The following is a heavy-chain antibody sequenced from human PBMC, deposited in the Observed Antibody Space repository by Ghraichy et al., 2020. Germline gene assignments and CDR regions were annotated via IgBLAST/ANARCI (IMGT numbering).Heavy chain of an antibody. D-gene: IGHD3-22*01. V-gene: IGHV1-18*01. CDR2: ISAYNGNT. Sequence: ASVKVSCKASGYTFTSYGISWVRQAPGQGLEWMGWISAYNGNTNYAQKLQGRVTMTTDTSTSTAYMELRSLRSDDTAVYYCARDRENDYYSLPDYWGQGTLVTVSS. CDR3: ARDRENDYYSLPDY. J-gene: IGHJ4*02. CDR1: GYTFTSYG.